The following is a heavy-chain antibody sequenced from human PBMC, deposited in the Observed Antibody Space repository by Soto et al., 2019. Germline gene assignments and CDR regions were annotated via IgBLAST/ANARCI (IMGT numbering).Heavy chain of an antibody. J-gene: IGHJ4*02. V-gene: IGHV4-59*01. D-gene: IGHD2-2*01. CDR1: GGSISSYY. CDR2: IYYSGSI. Sequence: SETLSLTCTVSGGSISSYYWSWIRQPPGKGLEWIGYIYYSGSINYNPSLKSRVTISVDTSASTAYMELSSLISEDTAMYYCVRDYASDRGVHLDFWGQGTLVTVSS. CDR3: VRDYASDRGVHLDF.